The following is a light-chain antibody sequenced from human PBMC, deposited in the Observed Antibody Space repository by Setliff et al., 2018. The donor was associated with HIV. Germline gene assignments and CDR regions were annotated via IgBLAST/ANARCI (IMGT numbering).Light chain of an antibody. CDR3: CSYAGSSTVV. CDR1: SSDVGSYNL. J-gene: IGLJ2*01. V-gene: IGLV2-23*02. Sequence: QSALTQPASVSGSPGQSITISCTGTSSDVGSYNLVSWYQQHPGKAPKLMIYEVSKRPSGVSYRFSGSKSGTTASLTISGLQPEDEAEYYCCSYAGSSTVVFGGGTKVTV. CDR2: EVS.